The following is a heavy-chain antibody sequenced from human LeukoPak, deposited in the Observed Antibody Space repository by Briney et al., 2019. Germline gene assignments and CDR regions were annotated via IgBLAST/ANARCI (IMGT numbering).Heavy chain of an antibody. J-gene: IGHJ3*01. V-gene: IGHV4-4*09. Sequence: PSETLSLTCAVYGGSFSGYYWSWIRQPPGKGLEWIGYIHTSGSNNQYPSLKSRVTISVDKSKNHFSLRLTSVTAADTAVYYCARLSAAVHLGAFDLWGQGTMTVSS. D-gene: IGHD3-3*01. CDR3: ARLSAAVHLGAFDL. CDR2: IHTSGSN. CDR1: GGSFSGYY.